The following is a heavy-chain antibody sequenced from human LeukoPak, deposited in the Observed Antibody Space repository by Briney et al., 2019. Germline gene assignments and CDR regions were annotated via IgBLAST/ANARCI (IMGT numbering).Heavy chain of an antibody. D-gene: IGHD1-26*01. CDR2: VNLQGST. CDR3: ARALVGATIGYFDF. CDR1: GGSITQTNY. J-gene: IGHJ4*02. Sequence: SSGTLSLTCDVSGGSITQTNYWTWVRQPPGKGLEWIGEVNLQGSTNYNPSLMRRVAISVDTSANHVSLQLTSVTAADTAVYYCARALVGATIGYFDFWGQGTLVTVSS. V-gene: IGHV4-4*02.